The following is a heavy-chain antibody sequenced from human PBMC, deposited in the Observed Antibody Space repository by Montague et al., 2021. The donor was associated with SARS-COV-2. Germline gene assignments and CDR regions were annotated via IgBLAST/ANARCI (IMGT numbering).Heavy chain of an antibody. CDR1: GFTFSSYE. D-gene: IGHD3-3*01. Sequence: SRRLSWSASGFTFSSYEMNWVRQAPGKGLEWVSYISSSGSTIYYADSVKGRFTISRDNAKNSLYLQMNSLRAEDTAVYYCARSYVLRFLEWLPYFDYWGQGTLVTVSS. V-gene: IGHV3-48*03. J-gene: IGHJ4*02. CDR2: ISSSGSTI. CDR3: ARSYVLRFLEWLPYFDY.